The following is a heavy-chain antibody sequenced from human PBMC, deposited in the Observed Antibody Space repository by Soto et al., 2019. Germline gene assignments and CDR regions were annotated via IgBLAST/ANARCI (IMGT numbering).Heavy chain of an antibody. V-gene: IGHV3-30-3*01. Sequence: QVQLVESGGGVVQPGRSLRLSSAASGFTFSSYAMHWVRQAPGKGLEWVAVISYDGSNKYYADSVKGRFTISRDNSKNTLYLQMNSLRAEDTAVYYCARTPYYYDSSGFDYWGQGTLVTVSS. CDR2: ISYDGSNK. J-gene: IGHJ4*02. D-gene: IGHD3-22*01. CDR3: ARTPYYYDSSGFDY. CDR1: GFTFSSYA.